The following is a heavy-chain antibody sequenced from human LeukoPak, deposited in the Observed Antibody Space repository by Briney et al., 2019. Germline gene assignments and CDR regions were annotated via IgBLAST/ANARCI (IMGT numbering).Heavy chain of an antibody. CDR3: ARQNYYGTEYYFDY. J-gene: IGHJ4*02. D-gene: IGHD3-10*01. CDR1: GGSFSGYY. CDR2: INYSGST. Sequence: PSETLSLTCAVYGGSFSGYYWSWIRQPPGKGLEWIGEINYSGSTNYNPSLKSRVTISVDTSKNQFSLKLSSVTAADTAVYYCARQNYYGTEYYFDYWGQGTLVTVSS. V-gene: IGHV4-34*01.